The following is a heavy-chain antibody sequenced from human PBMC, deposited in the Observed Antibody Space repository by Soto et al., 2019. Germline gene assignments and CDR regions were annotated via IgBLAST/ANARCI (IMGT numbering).Heavy chain of an antibody. CDR1: GYTFTNYG. Sequence: QVQLVQSGAEVKKPGASVKVSCKASGYTFTNYGISWVRQAPGQGLEWMGWISADKGNTNNAQKHQDRVTMNTETSTSTAYMELRSLRSDDTAVNYCARDRGSSALDYWGQGTLVTVSS. J-gene: IGHJ4*02. D-gene: IGHD1-26*01. V-gene: IGHV1-18*01. CDR3: ARDRGSSALDY. CDR2: ISADKGNT.